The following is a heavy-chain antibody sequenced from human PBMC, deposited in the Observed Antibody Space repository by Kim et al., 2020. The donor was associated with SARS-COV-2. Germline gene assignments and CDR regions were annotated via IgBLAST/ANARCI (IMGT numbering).Heavy chain of an antibody. D-gene: IGHD4-17*01. V-gene: IGHV3-11*04. Sequence: YADSEKGRFTISRDNAKNSLYLQMNGLRAEDTAVYYWASPSTVNYGMDVWGQGTTVTVSS. J-gene: IGHJ6*01. CDR3: ASPSTVNYGMDV.